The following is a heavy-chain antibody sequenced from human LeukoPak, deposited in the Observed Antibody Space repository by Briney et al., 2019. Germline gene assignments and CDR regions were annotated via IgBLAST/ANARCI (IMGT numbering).Heavy chain of an antibody. CDR2: ISNSGSII. CDR3: ASGPSVGSGWSPDY. V-gene: IGHV3-48*03. Sequence: AGGSLRLSCTGSGFTFSDYEMNWVRQAPGKGLEWISYISNSGSIIYYADSVKGRFTISRDNAKNSLFLQMHSLRAEDTAVYYCASGPSVGSGWSPDYWGQGTLVTVSS. CDR1: GFTFSDYE. J-gene: IGHJ4*02. D-gene: IGHD6-19*01.